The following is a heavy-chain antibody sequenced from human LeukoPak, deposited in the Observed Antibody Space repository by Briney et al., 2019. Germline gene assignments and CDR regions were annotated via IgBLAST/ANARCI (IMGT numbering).Heavy chain of an antibody. CDR2: ISGVGSNT. CDR1: GFTFSSHA. J-gene: IGHJ4*02. V-gene: IGHV3-23*01. CDR3: AKDIIVVVTAPQMDY. D-gene: IGHD2-21*02. Sequence: GGSLRLSCSASGFTFSSHAMSWVRQAPGRGLEWVSSISGVGSNTYYADSVKGRFTISRDNSKNTLYLQMNSLRAEDTAIYYCAKDIIVVVTAPQMDYWGQGTLVTVSS.